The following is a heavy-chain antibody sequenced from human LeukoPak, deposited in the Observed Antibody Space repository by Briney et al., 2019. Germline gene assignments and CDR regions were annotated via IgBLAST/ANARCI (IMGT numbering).Heavy chain of an antibody. CDR2: IYYSGST. CDR3: ARIAGDYYDSSGYYPNWFDP. V-gene: IGHV4-59*01. J-gene: IGHJ5*02. D-gene: IGHD3-22*01. CDR1: GGSISSYY. Sequence: PSETLSLXCTVSGGSISSYYWSWIRQPPGKGLEWIGYIYYSGSTNYNPSLKSRVTISVDTSKNQFSLKLSSVTAADTAVYNCARIAGDYYDSSGYYPNWFDPWGQGTLVTVSS.